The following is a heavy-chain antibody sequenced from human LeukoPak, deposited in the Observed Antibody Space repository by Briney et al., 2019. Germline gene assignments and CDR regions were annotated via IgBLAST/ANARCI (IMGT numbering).Heavy chain of an antibody. Sequence: PSETLSLTCTVSGGSISSTSYYWGWIRQPPGKGLEWIGSIYYSGSTYYNPSLKSRVTISVDTSKKQFSLKLSSVTAADTAVYYCARHFYDSSGYYYSDEGVYYFDYWGQGTLVTVFS. J-gene: IGHJ4*02. CDR1: GGSISSTSYY. CDR2: IYYSGST. CDR3: ARHFYDSSGYYYSDEGVYYFDY. D-gene: IGHD3-22*01. V-gene: IGHV4-39*01.